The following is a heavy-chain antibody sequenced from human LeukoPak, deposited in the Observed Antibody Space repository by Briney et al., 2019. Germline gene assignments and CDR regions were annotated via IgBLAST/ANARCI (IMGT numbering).Heavy chain of an antibody. CDR2: INHGGST. J-gene: IGHJ5*02. Sequence: SETLSLTCAVYGGSLSGYYWSWIRQPPGKGLEWVGGINHGGSTNYNPSLKSRVTISVDTSKKQFSLKLTSVTAADTAVYYCARGMAVAGRGNWFDPWGQGTLVTVSS. V-gene: IGHV4-34*01. CDR3: ARGMAVAGRGNWFDP. D-gene: IGHD6-19*01. CDR1: GGSLSGYY.